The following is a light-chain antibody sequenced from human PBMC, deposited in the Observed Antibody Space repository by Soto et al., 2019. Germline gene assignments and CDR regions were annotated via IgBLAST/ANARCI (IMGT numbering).Light chain of an antibody. V-gene: IGKV1-5*01. CDR1: QRISTW. CDR3: QQYSSYSLT. Sequence: DIQMTQSPSTLSASFGDGVTITCRASQRISTWLAWCQQKPGKAPKLLIYAASTLQSGVPSRFSGSGYGTEFTLTISSLQPEDFATYYCQQYSSYSLTFGGGTKVDIK. J-gene: IGKJ4*01. CDR2: AAS.